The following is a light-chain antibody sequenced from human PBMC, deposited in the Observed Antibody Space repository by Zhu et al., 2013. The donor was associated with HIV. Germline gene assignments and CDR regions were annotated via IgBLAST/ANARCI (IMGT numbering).Light chain of an antibody. CDR2: DIF. CDR3: QQYNSYPYT. Sequence: DIQMTQSPSTLSASVGDRITITCRASESIGDWVAWYQHKPGKPPKLLIYDIFKLQSGAPSRFSGSGSGTEFTLTISGLQPDDFATYYCQQYNSYPYTFGQGTNLEIK. CDR1: ESIGDW. J-gene: IGKJ2*01. V-gene: IGKV1-5*01.